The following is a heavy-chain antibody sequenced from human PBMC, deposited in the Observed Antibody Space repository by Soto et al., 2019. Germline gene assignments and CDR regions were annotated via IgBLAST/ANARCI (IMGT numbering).Heavy chain of an antibody. Sequence: GSSVKVSCKASGYTFTGYYMHWGRQAPGQGLEWMGWFNPNSGATDYTLKFQGWVTMTTDTSATTAYMEVRRMKSDDTAVYYCARDFYPLAYYFDHSGQGTMVTVSS. CDR2: FNPNSGAT. J-gene: IGHJ4*02. V-gene: IGHV1-2*04. CDR1: GYTFTGYY. CDR3: ARDFYPLAYYFDH.